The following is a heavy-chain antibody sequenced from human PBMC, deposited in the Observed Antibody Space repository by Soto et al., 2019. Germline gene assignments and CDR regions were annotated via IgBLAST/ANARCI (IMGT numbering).Heavy chain of an antibody. CDR2: IDPSDSYT. CDR1: GYSFLNYW. D-gene: IGHD4-17*01. Sequence: PGESLKISCKGSGYSFLNYWISWVRQMPGKGLEWMGRIDPSDSYTNYSPSFQGHVTISADKSISTAYLQWSSLKASDTAIYYCTRHRIIWANHMTTIISNDGFDIWGQGTMVTVSS. V-gene: IGHV5-10-1*01. CDR3: TRHRIIWANHMTTIISNDGFDI. J-gene: IGHJ3*02.